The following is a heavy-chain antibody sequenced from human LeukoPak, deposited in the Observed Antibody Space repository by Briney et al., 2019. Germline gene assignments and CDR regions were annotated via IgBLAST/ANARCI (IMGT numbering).Heavy chain of an antibody. CDR1: GGSISSGSYY. CDR3: ARVGNPLVTVFAWFDP. V-gene: IGHV4-61*02. D-gene: IGHD3-3*01. J-gene: IGHJ5*02. Sequence: SETLSLTCTVSGGSISSGSYYWSWIRQPAGKGLEWIGRIYTSGSTNYNPSLESRVTMSVDTSTNQFSLKLSSVTAADTALYYCARVGNPLVTVFAWFDPWGQGTLVTVSS. CDR2: IYTSGST.